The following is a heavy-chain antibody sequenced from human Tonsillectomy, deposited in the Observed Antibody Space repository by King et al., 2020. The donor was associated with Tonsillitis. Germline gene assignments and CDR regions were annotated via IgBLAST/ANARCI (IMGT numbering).Heavy chain of an antibody. D-gene: IGHD6-19*01. Sequence: VQLVESGGGLVQPGGSLRLSCAASGFTFSSYAMSWVRQAPGKGLEWVSTISGSGGSTYYADSVKGRFTISRDNSKNTLYLQMNSLRAEDTAIYYCAKGDTGIVVAGSGAFDYWGQGTLVTVSS. V-gene: IGHV3-23*04. CDR3: AKGDTGIVVAGSGAFDY. CDR1: GFTFSSYA. J-gene: IGHJ4*02. CDR2: ISGSGGST.